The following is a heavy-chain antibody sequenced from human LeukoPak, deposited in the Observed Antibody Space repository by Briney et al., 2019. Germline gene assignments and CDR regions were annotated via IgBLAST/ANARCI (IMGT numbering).Heavy chain of an antibody. CDR3: AKDSVPYRIAAAGTKDY. V-gene: IGHV3-23*01. J-gene: IGHJ4*02. D-gene: IGHD6-13*01. CDR1: GFTFSSHW. Sequence: GGSLRLSCAASGFTFSSHWMSWVRQAPGKGLEWVSAISGSGGSTYYADSVKGRFTISRDNSKNTLYLQMNSLRAEDTAVYYCAKDSVPYRIAAAGTKDYWGQGTLVTVSS. CDR2: ISGSGGST.